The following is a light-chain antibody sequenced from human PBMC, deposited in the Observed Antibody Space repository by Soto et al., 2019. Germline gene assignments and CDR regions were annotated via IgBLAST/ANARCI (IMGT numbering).Light chain of an antibody. CDR2: AAS. CDR1: QGISNF. Sequence: IQLTQSPSSLSASVGDRVTITCRATQGISNFLVWYQQKPGKAPKLLIYAASTLQSGVPSRFSGSGAGTDFTLTIGSLQPEDFATYDSQQLYSYPLTFGQGTRLEIK. J-gene: IGKJ5*01. CDR3: QQLYSYPLT. V-gene: IGKV1-9*01.